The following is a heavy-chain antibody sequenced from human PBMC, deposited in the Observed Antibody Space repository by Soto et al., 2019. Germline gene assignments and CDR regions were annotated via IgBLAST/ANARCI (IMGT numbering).Heavy chain of an antibody. D-gene: IGHD3-3*01. J-gene: IGHJ4*02. CDR2: IYWDDDK. CDR3: AHRVLRTVFGLVTTTAIYFDF. CDR1: GFSLTTSGVG. Sequence: QITLNESGPTVVRPTETLTLTCRFSGFSLTTSGVGVGWIRQSPGKAPEWLALIYWDDDKRYSASLKSRLTHPKDTSKNPGVLTVSDLDPTDTATYYCAHRVLRTVFGLVTTTAIYFDFWGQGTPVAVSS. V-gene: IGHV2-5*02.